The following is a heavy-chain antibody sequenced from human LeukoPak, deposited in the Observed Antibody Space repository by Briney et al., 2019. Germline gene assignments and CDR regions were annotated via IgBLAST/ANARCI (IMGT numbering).Heavy chain of an antibody. CDR1: GFTFSSYA. D-gene: IGHD2-15*01. CDR3: ANSGHCSGGSCYSGGYYFDY. Sequence: PGGSLRLSCAASGFTFSSYAMSWVRQAPGKGLEWVSAISGSGGSTYYADSVKGRFTISRDNSKNTLYLRMNSLRAEDTAVYYCANSGHCSGGSCYSGGYYFDYWGQGTLVTVSS. CDR2: ISGSGGST. V-gene: IGHV3-23*01. J-gene: IGHJ4*02.